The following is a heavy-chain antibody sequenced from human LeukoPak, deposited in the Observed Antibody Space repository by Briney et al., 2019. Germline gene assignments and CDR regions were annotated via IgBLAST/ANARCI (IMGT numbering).Heavy chain of an antibody. Sequence: PSETLSLTCTVSGGSISSDYWSWIRQPPGKGLEWIGYIYYSGSTNYNPSLKSRVTISVDTSKNQFSLKLSSVTAADTAVYYCARLVGYEDYWGQGTLVTVSS. CDR1: GGSISSDY. D-gene: IGHD5-12*01. V-gene: IGHV4-59*01. CDR3: ARLVGYEDY. CDR2: IYYSGST. J-gene: IGHJ4*02.